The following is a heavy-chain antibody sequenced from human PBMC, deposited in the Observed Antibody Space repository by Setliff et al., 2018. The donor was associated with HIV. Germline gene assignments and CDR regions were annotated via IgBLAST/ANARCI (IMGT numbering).Heavy chain of an antibody. CDR1: GFTFSNYW. CDR3: ARDIITTFGVFTTSVGGWNY. J-gene: IGHJ4*02. V-gene: IGHV3-7*03. CDR2: IKEDGSEK. Sequence: LRLSCAASGFTFSNYWMSWVRQAPGKGLEWVANIKEDGSEKYYVDSVKGRFIISRDNAENSLDLQMNSLRAEDTAMYYCARDIITTFGVFTTSVGGWNYWGQGTLVTVSS. D-gene: IGHD3-3*01.